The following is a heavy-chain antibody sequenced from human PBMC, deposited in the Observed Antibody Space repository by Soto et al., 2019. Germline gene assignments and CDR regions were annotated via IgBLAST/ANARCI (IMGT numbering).Heavy chain of an antibody. D-gene: IGHD6-19*01. V-gene: IGHV3-33*06. Sequence: GESLRLSCAASGFTFSTYGMHWVRQAPGKGLEWVALVWYDGSNEYYEDSVKGRFTISRDNSKNTLYLQMNSLKAEDTAVYYCAKDPFCSSGSRFDYWGKGTLVTVSS. CDR2: VWYDGSNE. CDR3: AKDPFCSSGSRFDY. CDR1: GFTFSTYG. J-gene: IGHJ4*02.